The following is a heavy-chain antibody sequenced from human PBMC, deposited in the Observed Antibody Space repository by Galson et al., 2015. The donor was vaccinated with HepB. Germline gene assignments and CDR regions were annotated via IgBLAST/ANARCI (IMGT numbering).Heavy chain of an antibody. Sequence: SGAEVKKPGESLKISCKGFGYSFTRSWIGWVRQMPGKGLEGMGIIYPGDSDARYSPSFQGQVTMSADKSISTAYLHWSSLKASETAMYYCARRGYCSGGTCSTSPPDHWGRGTLVGVSS. V-gene: IGHV5-51*01. CDR2: IYPGDSDA. CDR3: ARRGYCSGGTCSTSPPDH. CDR1: GYSFTRSW. D-gene: IGHD2-15*01. J-gene: IGHJ2*01.